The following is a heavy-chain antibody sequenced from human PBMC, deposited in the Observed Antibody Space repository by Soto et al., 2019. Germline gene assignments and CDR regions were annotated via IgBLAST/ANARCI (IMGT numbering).Heavy chain of an antibody. CDR3: ARMGDVPYYYYGMDV. CDR2: INGYNGNT. CDR1: GYTFSTYG. D-gene: IGHD3-16*01. V-gene: IGHV1-18*01. J-gene: IGHJ6*02. Sequence: QVQLVQSGAEVKKPGASVKVSCKASGYTFSTYGISWVRQAPGQGLEWMGWINGYNGNTTYAPKLQGRTTMTTDTSTTTAYMELRSLRSDDTAVYYCARMGDVPYYYYGMDVWGQGTTVTVSS.